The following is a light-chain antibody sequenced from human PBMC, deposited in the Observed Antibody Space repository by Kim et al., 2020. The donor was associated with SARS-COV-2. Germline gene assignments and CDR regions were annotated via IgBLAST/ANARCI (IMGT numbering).Light chain of an antibody. J-gene: IGKJ4*01. CDR2: GAS. CDR3: QQYNNWPLS. Sequence: VSQGERATLSCRASQRVSRNLAWYQQKPGQAPRLLTYGASTRATGIPVRFSGSGSGTEFTLTISSLQSEDFAVYYCQQYNNWPLSFGGGTKVDIK. V-gene: IGKV3-15*01. CDR1: QRVSRN.